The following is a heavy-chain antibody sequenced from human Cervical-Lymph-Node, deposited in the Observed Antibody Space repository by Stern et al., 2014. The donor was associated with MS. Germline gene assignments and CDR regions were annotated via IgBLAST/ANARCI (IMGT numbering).Heavy chain of an antibody. CDR2: FDPEDGET. V-gene: IGHV1-24*01. CDR1: GYTLTELS. D-gene: IGHD3-3*01. CDR3: ATDRDDFRSGYSAPTKGYGLDV. Sequence: VHLVESRAEVKKPGASVKVSCKVSGYTLTELSMHWVRQAPGKGLEWMGGFDPEDGETIYAQKFQGRVTMTEDTSTDTAYMELSSLRSEDTAVYYCATDRDDFRSGYSAPTKGYGLDVWGQGTTVTVTS. J-gene: IGHJ6*02.